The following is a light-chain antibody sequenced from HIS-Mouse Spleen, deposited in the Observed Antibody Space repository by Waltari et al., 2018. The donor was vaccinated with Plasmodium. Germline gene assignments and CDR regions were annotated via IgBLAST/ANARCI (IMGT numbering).Light chain of an antibody. Sequence: SYELPQPPSVSVSPGQTARITCPGAALPKKYAYWYQQKSGKAPVLVIYEDSKRPSGIPERFSGSSSGTMATLTISGAQVEDEADYYCYSTDSSGNHRVFGGGTKLTVL. CDR3: YSTDSSGNHRV. CDR1: ALPKKY. J-gene: IGLJ3*02. V-gene: IGLV3-10*01. CDR2: EDS.